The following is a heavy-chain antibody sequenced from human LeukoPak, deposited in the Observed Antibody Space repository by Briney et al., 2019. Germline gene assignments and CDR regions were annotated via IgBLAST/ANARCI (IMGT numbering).Heavy chain of an antibody. CDR1: GFTFSSYA. Sequence: GGSLRLSCAASGFTFSSYAMSWVRQTPGKGLEWVSAISGSGGSTYYADSVKGRFTISRDNSKNTLYLQMNSLRAEDTAIYYCAKDYYYDSSGYLDYWGQGALVTVSS. J-gene: IGHJ4*02. CDR3: AKDYYYDSSGYLDY. CDR2: ISGSGGST. D-gene: IGHD3-22*01. V-gene: IGHV3-23*01.